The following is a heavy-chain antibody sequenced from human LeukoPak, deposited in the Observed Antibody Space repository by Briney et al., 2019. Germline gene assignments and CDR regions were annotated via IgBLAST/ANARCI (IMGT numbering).Heavy chain of an antibody. J-gene: IGHJ4*02. CDR2: ISANNGNTKYNT. CDR1: GYTFTSYG. CDR3: ARDRDRSGSQSY. D-gene: IGHD1-26*01. Sequence: GASVKVSCKASGYTFTSYGISWVRQAPGQGLEWMGWISANNGNTKYNTKYAQNLQGRVTMTTDISTSTAYMGLRTLRSDDTAVYYCARDRDRSGSQSYWGQGTLVTVSS. V-gene: IGHV1-18*01.